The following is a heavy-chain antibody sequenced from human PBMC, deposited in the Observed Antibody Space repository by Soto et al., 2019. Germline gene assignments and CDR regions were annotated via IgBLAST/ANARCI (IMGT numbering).Heavy chain of an antibody. V-gene: IGHV3-11*01. J-gene: IGHJ6*03. CDR3: ARLNHYEGLVGHYYYMDV. D-gene: IGHD4-17*01. Sequence: GGSLRLSCAASGFTFSDYYMSWIRQAPGKGLEWVSYISSSGSTIYYADSVKGRFTISRDNAKNSLYLQMNSLRAEDTAVYYCARLNHYEGLVGHYYYMDVWGKGTTVTVSS. CDR2: ISSSGSTI. CDR1: GFTFSDYY.